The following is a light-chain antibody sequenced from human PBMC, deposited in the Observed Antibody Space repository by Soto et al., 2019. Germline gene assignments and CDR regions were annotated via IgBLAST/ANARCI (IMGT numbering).Light chain of an antibody. CDR1: QSVSNS. V-gene: IGKV3-20*01. CDR2: GAS. J-gene: IGKJ1*01. CDR3: QQYGSSQWT. Sequence: EIVLTQSPATLSLSPGERATLSCRASQSVSNSLAWFQQKPGQAPRPPLFGASNRGTGIPDRFSGSGSGTDFTLTISRLEPEDFAVYYCQQYGSSQWTFGQGTKVDIK.